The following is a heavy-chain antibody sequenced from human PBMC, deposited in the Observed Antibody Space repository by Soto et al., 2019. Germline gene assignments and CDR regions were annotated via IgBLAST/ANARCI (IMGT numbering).Heavy chain of an antibody. CDR2: ISSSSSYI. CDR3: ARDRQGSTLSYLGYYYYYMDV. Sequence: GGSLRLSCAASGFTFSSYSMNWVRQAPGKGLEWVSSISSSSSYIYYADSVKGRFTISRDNAKNSLYLQMNSLRAEDTAVYYCARDRQGSTLSYLGYYYYYMDVWGKGTTVTVSS. V-gene: IGHV3-21*01. CDR1: GFTFSSYS. D-gene: IGHD3-10*01. J-gene: IGHJ6*03.